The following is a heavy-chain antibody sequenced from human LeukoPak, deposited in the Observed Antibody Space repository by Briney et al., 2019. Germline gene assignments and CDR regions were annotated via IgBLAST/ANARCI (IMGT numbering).Heavy chain of an antibody. V-gene: IGHV4-34*01. D-gene: IGHD5-12*01. Sequence: SETLSLTCAVYGGSFSGYYWGWIRQPPGKGLEWIGEINHSGSTNYNPSLKSRVTISVDTSKNQFSLKLSSVTAADTAVYYCARGGEWLRSIPTPLDYWGQGTLVTVSS. J-gene: IGHJ4*02. CDR2: INHSGST. CDR1: GGSFSGYY. CDR3: ARGGEWLRSIPTPLDY.